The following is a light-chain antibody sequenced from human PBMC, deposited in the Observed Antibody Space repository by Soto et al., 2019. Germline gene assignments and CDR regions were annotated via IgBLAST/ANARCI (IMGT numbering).Light chain of an antibody. J-gene: IGKJ1*01. CDR2: GAS. Sequence: EIVLTQSPATLSLSPGERATLSCRASQSVSSYLAWYQQKPGQAPRLLIYGASTRATGIPARFSGSGSGTEFTLTISSLQSEDFAVYYCQQYSNWPWTFGQGTKVDIK. CDR1: QSVSSY. CDR3: QQYSNWPWT. V-gene: IGKV3-15*01.